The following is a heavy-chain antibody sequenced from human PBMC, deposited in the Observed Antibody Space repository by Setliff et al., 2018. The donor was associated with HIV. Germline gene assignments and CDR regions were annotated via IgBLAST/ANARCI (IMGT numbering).Heavy chain of an antibody. D-gene: IGHD6-6*01. V-gene: IGHV1-46*01. CDR3: ARDPAPSSSASYFQH. Sequence: GASVKVSCKASGYTFTSYYMHWVRQAPGQGLEWMGIINPSSGSTTYAQTCQGRVTMTRGTSTSTVYMELSSLRSEDTAVYYCARDPAPSSSASYFQHWGQGTPVTVSS. CDR1: GYTFTSYY. J-gene: IGHJ1*01. CDR2: INPSSGST.